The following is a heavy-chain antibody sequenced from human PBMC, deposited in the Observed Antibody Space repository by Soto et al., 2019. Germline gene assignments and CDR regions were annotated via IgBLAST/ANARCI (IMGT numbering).Heavy chain of an antibody. CDR2: INPNSGGT. D-gene: IGHD3-3*01. Sequence: GASVKVSCKASGYTFTSYAMHWVRQSPGQRLEWMGWINPNSGGTNYAQKFQGWVTMTRDTSISTAYMELSRLRSDDTAVYYCARGVVISITYYYYGMDVWGQGTTVTVSS. V-gene: IGHV1-2*04. J-gene: IGHJ6*02. CDR1: GYTFTSYA. CDR3: ARGVVISITYYYYGMDV.